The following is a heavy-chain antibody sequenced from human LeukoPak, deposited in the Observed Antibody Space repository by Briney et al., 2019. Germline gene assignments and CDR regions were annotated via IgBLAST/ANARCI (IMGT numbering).Heavy chain of an antibody. CDR1: GGSISSGSYY. CDR3: ARGPIVGATANTFDY. D-gene: IGHD1-26*01. J-gene: IGHJ4*02. Sequence: PSETLSLTCTVSGGSISSGSYYWSWIRQPAGKGLEWIGRIYTSGSTNYNPSLKSRVTISVDTSKNQFSLKLSSVTAADTAVYYCARGPIVGATANTFDYWGQGTLVTVSS. V-gene: IGHV4-61*02. CDR2: IYTSGST.